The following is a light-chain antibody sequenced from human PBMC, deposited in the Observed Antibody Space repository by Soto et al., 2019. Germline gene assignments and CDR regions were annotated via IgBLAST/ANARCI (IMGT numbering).Light chain of an antibody. CDR1: QSISSY. Sequence: DIQMTQSPSSLSASVGDRVTITGLASQSISSYLNWYQQKPGKAPELLIYAASSLQSGVPSRFSGSGSGTDFTLTISSLQPEDFATYYCQQSYSTPRTFGQGTKVDI. V-gene: IGKV1-39*01. CDR3: QQSYSTPRT. CDR2: AAS. J-gene: IGKJ1*01.